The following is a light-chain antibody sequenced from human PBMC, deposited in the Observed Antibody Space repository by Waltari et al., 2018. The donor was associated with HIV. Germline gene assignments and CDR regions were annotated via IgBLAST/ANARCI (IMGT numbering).Light chain of an antibody. CDR3: TSYESKNNLV. CDR1: STDVPTYNY. V-gene: IGLV2-8*01. CDR2: EVN. Sequence: QSALTQPPSASGSPGQSVTISCTGTSTDVPTYNYVPWYQQQPGEPPKTLFYEVNKRPSGVPARFCGSKSGNTAALTVSGLQADDEADYYCTSYESKNNLVFGGGTKLTVL. J-gene: IGLJ2*01.